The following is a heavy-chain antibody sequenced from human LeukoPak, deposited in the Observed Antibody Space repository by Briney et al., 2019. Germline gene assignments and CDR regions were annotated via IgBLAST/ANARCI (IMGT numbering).Heavy chain of an antibody. V-gene: IGHV4-59*01. CDR2: IYYSGST. D-gene: IGHD3-22*01. CDR1: GGSISSYY. J-gene: IGHJ4*02. CDR3: ASGPPPPHRGSGYYYYYFDY. Sequence: SETLSLTCTVSGGSISSYYWSWIRQPPGKGLEWIGYIYYSGSTNYNPSLKSRVTISVDTSKNQFSLKLSSVTAADTAVYYCASGPPPPHRGSGYYYYYFDYWGQGTLVTVSS.